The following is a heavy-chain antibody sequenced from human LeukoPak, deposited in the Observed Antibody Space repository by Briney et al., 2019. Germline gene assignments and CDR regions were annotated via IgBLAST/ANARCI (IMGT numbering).Heavy chain of an antibody. CDR1: GFTFGDFA. CDR3: ARDWGIVVVTGGPEY. CDR2: ISADGGTT. V-gene: IGHV3-43*02. J-gene: IGHJ4*02. Sequence: PGGSLRLSCAASGFTFGDFAMHWVRQAPGKGLEWVSLISADGGTTYYADSVRGRFTISRDNSKSSLYLQVNSLRSEDTALYYCARDWGIVVVTGGPEYWGQGTRVTVSS. D-gene: IGHD2-21*02.